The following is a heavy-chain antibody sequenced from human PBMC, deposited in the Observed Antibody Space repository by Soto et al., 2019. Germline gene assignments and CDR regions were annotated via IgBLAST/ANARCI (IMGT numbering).Heavy chain of an antibody. D-gene: IGHD3-22*01. CDR3: ARAAYSDIGHFYT. CDR1: RFTFSTYS. CDR2: ISSSSGTI. V-gene: IGHV3-48*02. J-gene: IGHJ4*02. Sequence: EVQLVESGGDLVQPGGSLRLSCAASRFTFSTYSMNWVRQAPGKGLEWISYISSSSGTIHYADSVKGRFTISRDNAKNSVYLQMHSLRDEDTSVYTCARAAYSDIGHFYTWGQGLLVTVSS.